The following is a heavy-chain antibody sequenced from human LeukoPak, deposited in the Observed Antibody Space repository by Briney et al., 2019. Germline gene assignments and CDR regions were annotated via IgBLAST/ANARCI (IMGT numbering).Heavy chain of an antibody. V-gene: IGHV4-39*07. CDR1: GGSISSSSYY. CDR3: ARSRVAAAGGFDY. D-gene: IGHD6-13*01. J-gene: IGHJ4*02. CDR2: IYYGGST. Sequence: PSETLSLTCTVSGGSISSSSYYWGWIRQPPGKGLEWIGTIYYGGSTNYNPSLKSRVTISVDTSKNQFSLKLSSVTAADTAVYYCARSRVAAAGGFDYWGQGTLVTVSS.